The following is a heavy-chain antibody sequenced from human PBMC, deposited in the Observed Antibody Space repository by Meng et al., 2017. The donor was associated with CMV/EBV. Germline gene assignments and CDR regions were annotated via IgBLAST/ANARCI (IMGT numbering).Heavy chain of an antibody. CDR2: ISSSSSYI. D-gene: IGHD6-25*01. CDR3: ARDDPRTSGRVCAFDI. V-gene: IGHV3-21*01. Sequence: LSLTCAASGFTFSSYSMNRVRQAPGKGLEWVSSISSSSSYIYYADSVKGRFTISRDNAKNSLYLQMNSLRAEDTAVYYCARDDPRTSGRVCAFDIWGQGTMVTVSS. CDR1: GFTFSSYS. J-gene: IGHJ3*02.